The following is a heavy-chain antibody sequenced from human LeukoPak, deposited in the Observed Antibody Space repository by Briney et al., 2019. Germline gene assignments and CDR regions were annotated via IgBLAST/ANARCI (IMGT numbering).Heavy chain of an antibody. V-gene: IGHV3-64D*09. J-gene: IGHJ4*02. CDR3: VKATKVGKGVATIYYFDY. CDR1: GFTFSSYA. CDR2: ISSNGGST. Sequence: GGSLRLSCSASGFTFSSYAMHWVRQAPGKGLEYVSAISSNGGSTYYADSVKGRFTISRDNSKNTLYLQMSSLRAEDTAVYYCVKATKVGKGVATIYYFDYWGQGTLVTVSA. D-gene: IGHD5-12*01.